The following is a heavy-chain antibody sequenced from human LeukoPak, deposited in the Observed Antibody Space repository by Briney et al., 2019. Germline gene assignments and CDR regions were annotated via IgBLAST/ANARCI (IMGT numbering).Heavy chain of an antibody. CDR2: IYYSGST. V-gene: IGHV4-61*01. D-gene: IGHD3-3*01. CDR1: GDSVISGLYY. J-gene: IGHJ4*02. Sequence: SETLSLTCTVSGDSVISGLYYWPWVRQPPGTGLEWIGYIYYSGSTTYSPSLKSRVTISIDTSKNQFSLNLKSVTAADTAVYFCARGKYYGDSDYWGQGTLVTVSS. CDR3: ARGKYYGDSDY.